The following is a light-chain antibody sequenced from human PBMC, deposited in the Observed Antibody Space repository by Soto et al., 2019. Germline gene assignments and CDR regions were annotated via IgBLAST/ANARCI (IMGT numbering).Light chain of an antibody. CDR2: GAS. J-gene: IGKJ1*01. V-gene: IGKV3D-20*02. CDR1: QSVPRSY. CDR3: QERSGCPPWT. Sequence: EIVLTLSLVTLSLSPWERSTLSFMASQSVPRSYLAWYQQKPGQAPRLLIYGASSRATGIHDRFSGSGSGTDFTLTISRLEPEDFAVYYCQERSGCPPWTFGQGTKVDIK.